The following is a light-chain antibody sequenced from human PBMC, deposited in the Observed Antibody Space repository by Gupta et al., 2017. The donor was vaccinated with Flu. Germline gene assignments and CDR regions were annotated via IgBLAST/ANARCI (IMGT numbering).Light chain of an antibody. CDR3: RQRYHWRQT. CDR1: QSVSDY. Sequence: VLPQSPAILSLSPGERATLSCRASQSVSDYLVWYQQKPGQAPRLLILDASNRATGIPARFSASGYGTDFTLTISRLESEDFAVYYCRQRYHWRQTFGQGTRLEIK. J-gene: IGKJ5*01. CDR2: DAS. V-gene: IGKV3-11*01.